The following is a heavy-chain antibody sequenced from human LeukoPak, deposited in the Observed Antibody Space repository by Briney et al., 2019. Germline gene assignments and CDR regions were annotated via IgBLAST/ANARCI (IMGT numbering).Heavy chain of an antibody. CDR3: ARDSPLGVWGSYRNDY. V-gene: IGHV3-20*04. J-gene: IGHJ4*02. CDR2: INWNGGST. CDR1: GFTFDDYG. Sequence: RGSLRLSCAASGFTFDDYGMSWVRQAPGKGLEWVSGINWNGGSTGYADSVKGRFTISRDNAKNSLYLQMNSLRAEDTALYYCARDSPLGVWGSYRNDYWGQGTLVTVSS. D-gene: IGHD3-16*02.